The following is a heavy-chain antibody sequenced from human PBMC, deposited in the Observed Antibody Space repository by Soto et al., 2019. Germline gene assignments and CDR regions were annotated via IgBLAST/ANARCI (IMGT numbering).Heavy chain of an antibody. CDR2: IYYSGST. CDR1: GGSISSYY. CDR3: AREGVSSIWYNYYGMDV. J-gene: IGHJ6*02. Sequence: QVQLQESGPGLVKPSETLSLTCTVSGGSISSYYWSWIRQPPGKGLEWIGYIYYSGSTNYNPSLKSRVTISVDTSKNQFSLKLSSVNAADTAVYYCAREGVSSIWYNYYGMDVWGQGTTVTVSS. D-gene: IGHD2-21*01. V-gene: IGHV4-59*01.